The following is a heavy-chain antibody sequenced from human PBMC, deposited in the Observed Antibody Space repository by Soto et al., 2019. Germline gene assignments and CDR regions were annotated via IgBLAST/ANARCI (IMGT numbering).Heavy chain of an antibody. CDR1: GGSVSDKTYY. CDR3: ARTTAVPNTLRSRYFFDY. V-gene: IGHV4-61*01. J-gene: IGHJ4*02. CDR2: VYYSGTT. Sequence: SETLSLTCSVSGGSVSDKTYYWSWIRQAPGKRLEWIGYVYYSGTTNYNPSLKSRVTISVDLSKNRFSLRLSSVTTADTALYYCARTTAVPNTLRSRYFFDYWGQGTLVTVSS. D-gene: IGHD4-17*01.